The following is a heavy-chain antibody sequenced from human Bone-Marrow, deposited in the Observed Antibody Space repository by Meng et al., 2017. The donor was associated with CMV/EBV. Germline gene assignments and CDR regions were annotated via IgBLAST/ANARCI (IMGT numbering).Heavy chain of an antibody. CDR3: AREGGVGATLHPFDY. V-gene: IGHV4-39*07. D-gene: IGHD1-26*01. CDR2: IYYSGST. Sequence: SETLSLTCTVSGGSISSSSYYWGWIRQPPGKGLEWIGSIYYSGSTYYNPSLKSRVTISVDTSKNQFSLQLNSVTPEDTAVYYCAREGGVGATLHPFDYWGQGTLVTVSS. CDR1: GGSISSSSYY. J-gene: IGHJ4*02.